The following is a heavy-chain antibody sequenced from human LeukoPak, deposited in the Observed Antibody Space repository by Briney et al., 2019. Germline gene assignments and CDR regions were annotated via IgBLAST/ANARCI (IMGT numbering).Heavy chain of an antibody. J-gene: IGHJ4*02. CDR1: GATFSSYA. CDR2: IIPILCIA. V-gene: IGHV1-69*04. D-gene: IGHD3-22*01. CDR3: ASTGKNYYGSSGELDY. Sequence: SVKVSCKASGATFSSYAISWVRQAPGQGLEWRGRIIPILCIANYAQKFQGRVTITADKSTSTAYMELSSLRSEDTAVYYCASTGKNYYGSSGELDYWGQGTLVTVSS.